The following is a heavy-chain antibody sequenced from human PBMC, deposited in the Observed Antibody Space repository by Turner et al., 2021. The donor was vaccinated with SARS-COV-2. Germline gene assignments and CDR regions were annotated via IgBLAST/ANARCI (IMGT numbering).Heavy chain of an antibody. CDR2: FNPNSGGT. D-gene: IGHD6-19*01. Sequence: QVQLVQSWAAAKKPGASVKVSCQASGYTFTGYYMLWVRQSHGQGLGWMGWFNPNSGGTNYAQRFQGSVTMTRDTSISTAYMELSRLRSDDTAVYYCARGETIAVAGTQYFDYWGQGTPVTVSS. CDR1: GYTFTGYY. CDR3: ARGETIAVAGTQYFDY. V-gene: IGHV1-2*02. J-gene: IGHJ4*02.